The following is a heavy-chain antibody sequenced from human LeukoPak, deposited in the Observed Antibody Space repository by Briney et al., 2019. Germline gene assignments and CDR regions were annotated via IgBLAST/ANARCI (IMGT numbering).Heavy chain of an antibody. CDR3: ANGYCSSTSCYAYYYYYMDV. V-gene: IGHV3-23*01. CDR1: GFAFSSYA. J-gene: IGHJ6*03. D-gene: IGHD2-2*01. Sequence: GGSLRLSCAASGFAFSSYAMSWVRQAPGKGLEWVSAISGSGGSTYYADSVKGRFTISRDNSKNTLYLQMNSLRAEDTAVYYCANGYCSSTSCYAYYYYYMDVWGKGTTVTVSS. CDR2: ISGSGGST.